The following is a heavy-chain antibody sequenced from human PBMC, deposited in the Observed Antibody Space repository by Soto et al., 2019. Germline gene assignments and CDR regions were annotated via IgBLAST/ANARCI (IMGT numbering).Heavy chain of an antibody. CDR2: INPSGGST. J-gene: IGHJ5*02. CDR1: GYTFTTYY. Sequence: ASVKVSCKASGYTFTTYYLHWVRQAPGQGLEWMGIINPSGGSTNYAQRFQGRVTMTSDTSTSTVYMELSSLRADDTAVYYCARVVVPTTATTSNWFDPWGQGTLVTSPQ. CDR3: ARVVVPTTATTSNWFDP. V-gene: IGHV1-46*01. D-gene: IGHD4-17*01.